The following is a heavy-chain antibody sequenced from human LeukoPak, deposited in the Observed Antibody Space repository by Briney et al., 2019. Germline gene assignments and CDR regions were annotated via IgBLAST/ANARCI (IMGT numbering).Heavy chain of an antibody. J-gene: IGHJ3*02. Sequence: GASVKVSCKASGYTFTGYYMHWVRQAPGQGLEWMGWINPNSGGTNYAQKFQGRVTMTRDTSISTAYMELSRLRSDDTAVYYCARDALVVHNAFDIWGQGTMVTVSS. CDR3: ARDALVVHNAFDI. V-gene: IGHV1-2*02. CDR2: INPNSGGT. D-gene: IGHD2-2*01. CDR1: GYTFTGYY.